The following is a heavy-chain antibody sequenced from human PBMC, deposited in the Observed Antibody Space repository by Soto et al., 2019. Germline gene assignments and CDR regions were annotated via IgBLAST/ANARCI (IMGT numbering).Heavy chain of an antibody. V-gene: IGHV4-30-2*01. CDR3: ARAELELHWFDP. CDR1: GGSISSGGYS. Sequence: SETLSLTCAVSGGSISSGGYSWSWIRQPPGKGLEWIGYIYHSGSTYYNPSLKSRVTISVDRSKNQFSLKLSSVTAADTAVYYCARAELELHWFDPWGQGTLVTVSS. J-gene: IGHJ5*02. CDR2: IYHSGST. D-gene: IGHD1-7*01.